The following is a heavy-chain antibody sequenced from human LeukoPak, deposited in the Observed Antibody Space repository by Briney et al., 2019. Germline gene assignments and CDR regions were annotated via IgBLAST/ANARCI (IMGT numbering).Heavy chain of an antibody. Sequence: GGPLRLSCAASGFTFSSYWMIWVRQAPAKGLERVANIKKDGSEKYYVDSVKGRFTIYRDNAKNPLYLQMNRLTAEDTAVYYCAREAVYGLDYWGEGTLVTVSP. CDR2: IKKDGSEK. CDR3: AREAVYGLDY. D-gene: IGHD2-15*01. V-gene: IGHV3-7*01. J-gene: IGHJ4*02. CDR1: GFTFSSYW.